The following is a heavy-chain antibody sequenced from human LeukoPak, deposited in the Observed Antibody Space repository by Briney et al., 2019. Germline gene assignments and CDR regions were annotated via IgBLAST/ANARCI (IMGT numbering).Heavy chain of an antibody. CDR3: ASGRTDIVVVPATLRNYYFDY. V-gene: IGHV1-69*06. CDR2: IMPISGTA. D-gene: IGHD2-2*01. Sequence: ASVKVSCKASGYTFTNYSISWVRQAPGQGLEWMGGIMPISGTANYAQKFQGRVTITADKPTNTAYMELSSLRSEDTAVYYCASGRTDIVVVPATLRNYYFDYWGQGTLVTVSS. J-gene: IGHJ4*02. CDR1: GYTFTNYS.